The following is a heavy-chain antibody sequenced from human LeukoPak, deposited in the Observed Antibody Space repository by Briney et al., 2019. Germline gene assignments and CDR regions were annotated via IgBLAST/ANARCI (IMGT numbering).Heavy chain of an antibody. V-gene: IGHV3-11*01. Sequence: GGSLRLSCAASGFTFSDYYMSWIRQAPGKGLEWVSYISSSGSTIYYADSVKGRFTISRDNAKNSLYLQMNSLRAEDTAVFYCARVSMIRSTYYYYYMDVWGKGTTVTISS. J-gene: IGHJ6*03. CDR1: GFTFSDYY. CDR2: ISSSGSTI. D-gene: IGHD3-10*01. CDR3: ARVSMIRSTYYYYYMDV.